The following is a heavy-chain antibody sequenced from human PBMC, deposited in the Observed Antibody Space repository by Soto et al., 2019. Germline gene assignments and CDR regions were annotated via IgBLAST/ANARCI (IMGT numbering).Heavy chain of an antibody. CDR3: ARRGRATDYYYYYYMDV. CDR1: GYTFTSYA. V-gene: IGHV1-3*01. CDR2: INAGNGNT. J-gene: IGHJ6*03. Sequence: GASVKVSCKASGYTFTSYAMHLVRQAPGQRLEWMGWINAGNGNTKYSQKFQGRVTITRDTSASTAYMELSSLRSEDTAVYYCARRGRATDYYYYYYMDVWGKGTTVTVSS.